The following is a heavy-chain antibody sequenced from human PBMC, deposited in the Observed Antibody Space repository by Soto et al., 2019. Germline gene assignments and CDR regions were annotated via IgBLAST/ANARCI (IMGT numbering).Heavy chain of an antibody. CDR1: GYTFTSYA. CDR3: ARDPAPSIQLWYDAFDI. Sequence: GASVKVSCKASGYTFTSYALHWVRQAPGQRLEWMGWINAGNGNTKYSQKFQGRVTITRDTSASTAYMELSSLRSEDTAVYYCARDPAPSIQLWYDAFDIWGQGTMVPVSS. V-gene: IGHV1-3*01. J-gene: IGHJ3*02. D-gene: IGHD5-18*01. CDR2: INAGNGNT.